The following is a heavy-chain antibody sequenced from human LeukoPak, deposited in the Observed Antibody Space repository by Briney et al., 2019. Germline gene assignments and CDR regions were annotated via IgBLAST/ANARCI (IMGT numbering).Heavy chain of an antibody. J-gene: IGHJ5*02. CDR1: GGSFSGYY. Sequence: SETLSLTCAVYGGSFSGYYWSWIRQPPGKGLEWIGEINHSGSTNYNPSLQSRVTISVDTSKNQFSLKLSSVTAADTAVYYCASISGSYVYNWFDPWGQGTLVTVSS. D-gene: IGHD1-26*01. V-gene: IGHV4-34*01. CDR3: ASISGSYVYNWFDP. CDR2: INHSGST.